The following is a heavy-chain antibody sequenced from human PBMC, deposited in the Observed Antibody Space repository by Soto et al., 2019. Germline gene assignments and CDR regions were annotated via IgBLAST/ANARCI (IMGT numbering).Heavy chain of an antibody. CDR2: INHTADT. CDR1: VESFRSYY. J-gene: IGHJ6*01. Sequence: LSLTYAVSVESFRSYYWTWIRQSPGRGLEWIGEINHTADTRLDTSLKSRVTITVDESKNQFYLKLTSVTAADMAVYYCARTNKRRFFYNYGMDVWGQGTTVT. V-gene: IGHV4-34*01. CDR3: ARTNKRRFFYNYGMDV. D-gene: IGHD2-8*01.